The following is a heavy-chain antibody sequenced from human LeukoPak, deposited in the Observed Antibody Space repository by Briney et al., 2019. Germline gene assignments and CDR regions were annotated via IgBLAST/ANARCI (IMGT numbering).Heavy chain of an antibody. CDR1: GYTFTGYY. J-gene: IGHJ4*02. D-gene: IGHD3-10*01. Sequence: ASVKVSCKASGYTFTGYYMHWVRQAPGQGLEWMGWINPNSGGTNYAQKFQGRVTMTRDTSISTAYMELSRLRSDDTAVYYCAIDYGSGSYGSDYWGQGTLVTVSS. CDR3: AIDYGSGSYGSDY. V-gene: IGHV1-2*02. CDR2: INPNSGGT.